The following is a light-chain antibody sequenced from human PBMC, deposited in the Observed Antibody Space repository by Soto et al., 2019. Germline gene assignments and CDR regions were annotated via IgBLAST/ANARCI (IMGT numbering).Light chain of an antibody. V-gene: IGLV2-14*01. Sequence: QSVLTRPASVSGSPGQSITISCTGTSSDIGDYNYVSWYQQHPGKAPKLIIFEVGDRPSGVSNRFSGSKSGYTASLTISGLQAEDEADYYCSSHTSTSTWVFGAGTKVTVL. CDR2: EVG. J-gene: IGLJ3*02. CDR1: SSDIGDYNY. CDR3: SSHTSTSTWV.